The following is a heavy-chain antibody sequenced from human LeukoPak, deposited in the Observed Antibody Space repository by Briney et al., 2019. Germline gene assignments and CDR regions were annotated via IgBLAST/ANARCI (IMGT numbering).Heavy chain of an antibody. Sequence: GGSLRLSCSASGFTFTDYYMGWIRQAPGKGLEWVSYISPSGTVIYYGDSVKGRFTISRDNAKKSLYLQMNSLRAEDTAVYYCARDYNCWGQGTLVTVSS. CDR1: GFTFTDYY. V-gene: IGHV3-11*01. D-gene: IGHD3-10*01. CDR2: ISPSGTVI. J-gene: IGHJ4*02. CDR3: ARDYNC.